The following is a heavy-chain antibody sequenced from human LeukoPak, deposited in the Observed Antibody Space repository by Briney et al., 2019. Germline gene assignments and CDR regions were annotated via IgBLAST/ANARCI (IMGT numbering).Heavy chain of an antibody. Sequence: GGSLRLSCAASGFTFSSYAMSWVRQAPGKGLEWVSAISGSGGSTYYADSVKGRFTISRDNSKNTLYLQMNSLRAEDTAVYYCAKDRDYGDYPSLLLDYWGQGTLVTVSS. J-gene: IGHJ4*02. CDR2: ISGSGGST. V-gene: IGHV3-23*01. CDR1: GFTFSSYA. CDR3: AKDRDYGDYPSLLLDY. D-gene: IGHD4-17*01.